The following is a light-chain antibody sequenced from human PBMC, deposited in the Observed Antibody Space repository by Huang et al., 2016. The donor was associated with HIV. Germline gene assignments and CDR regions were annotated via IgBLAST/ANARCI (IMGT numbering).Light chain of an antibody. CDR3: QHYSTWPWT. V-gene: IGKV3-15*01. CDR2: GAS. Sequence: EIVMTQSPATLSVSPGERATLSCRASQSVSSNLAWYQQKPGQAPRLLIYGASTRATCIPARFSGSESATEFTLTISSLQSEDFALYYCQHYSTWPWTFGQGTKVEIK. J-gene: IGKJ1*01. CDR1: QSVSSN.